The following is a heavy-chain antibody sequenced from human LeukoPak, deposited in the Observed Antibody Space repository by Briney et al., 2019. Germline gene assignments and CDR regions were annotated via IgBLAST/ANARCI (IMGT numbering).Heavy chain of an antibody. J-gene: IGHJ4*02. V-gene: IGHV3-30*02. CDR2: IRYDGSNK. CDR3: AKVVVVPAATELRY. Sequence: GGSLRLSCAASGFTFSSYGMHWVRQAPGKGLEWVAFIRYDGSNKYYADSVKGRFTISRDNSKNTLYLQMSSLRAEDTAVYYCAKVVVVPAATELRYWGQGTLVTVSS. CDR1: GFTFSSYG. D-gene: IGHD2-2*01.